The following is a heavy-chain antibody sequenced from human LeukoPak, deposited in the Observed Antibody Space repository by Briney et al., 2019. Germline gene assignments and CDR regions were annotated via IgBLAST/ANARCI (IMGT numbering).Heavy chain of an antibody. J-gene: IGHJ5*02. CDR1: GGSMINYL. CDR2: IFYSGAT. Sequence: SETLSLTRTVCGGSMINYLWSWVRQPPGEGLEWIGYIFYSGATRYNPSLESRATISVDTPKNQFSLRLSSVTAAHTAIYYCVIHDNYPEFRRGFDPWGQGTLVTVSS. D-gene: IGHD3-10*01. CDR3: VIHDNYPEFRRGFDP. V-gene: IGHV4-59*08.